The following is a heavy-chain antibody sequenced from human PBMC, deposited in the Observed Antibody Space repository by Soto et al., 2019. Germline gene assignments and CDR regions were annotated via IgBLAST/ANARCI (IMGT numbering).Heavy chain of an antibody. CDR1: GGSISSSSYY. D-gene: IGHD1-26*01. CDR2: FYYSDST. V-gene: IGHV4-39*01. J-gene: IGHJ4*02. Sequence: SETLSLTCTVSGGSISSSSYYWGWIRQPPEKGQEWIGSFYYSDSTYYNPSLKSRVTISVDTSKNQFSLKLSSVTAADTAVYYCARRVVVGATTHYFDYWGQGTLVTVSS. CDR3: ARRVVVGATTHYFDY.